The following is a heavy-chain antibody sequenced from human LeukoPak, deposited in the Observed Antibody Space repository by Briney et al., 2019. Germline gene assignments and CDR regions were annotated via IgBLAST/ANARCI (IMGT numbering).Heavy chain of an antibody. J-gene: IGHJ5*02. Sequence: SETLSLTCAVYGGSFSGYSWSWIRQPPGKGLEWIGYIYYSGSTNYNPSLKSRVTISVDTSKNQFSLKLSSVTAADTAVYYCAGGYSSGWYWFDPWGQGTLVTVSS. CDR3: AGGYSSGWYWFDP. CDR2: IYYSGST. V-gene: IGHV4-59*01. D-gene: IGHD6-19*01. CDR1: GGSFSGYS.